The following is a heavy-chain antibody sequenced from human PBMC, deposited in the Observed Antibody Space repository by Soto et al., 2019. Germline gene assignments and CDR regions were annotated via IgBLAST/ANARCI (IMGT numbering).Heavy chain of an antibody. CDR1: GGSISSGDYY. V-gene: IGHV4-30-4*01. CDR3: ARAHYDFWSGYSPVGFEP. D-gene: IGHD3-3*01. J-gene: IGHJ5*02. Sequence: SETLSLTCTVSGGSISSGDYYWSWIRQPPGKGLEWIGYIYYSGSTYYNPSLKSRVTISVDTSKNQFSLKLSSVTAADTAVYSCARAHYDFWSGYSPVGFEPWGQGTLGTVS. CDR2: IYYSGST.